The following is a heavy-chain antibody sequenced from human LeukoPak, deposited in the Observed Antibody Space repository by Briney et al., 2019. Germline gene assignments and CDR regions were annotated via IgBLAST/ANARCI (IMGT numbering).Heavy chain of an antibody. CDR3: AKDNYYGSSAVIDY. J-gene: IGHJ4*02. CDR2: LSHDGNNE. CDR1: GFTFSSYG. V-gene: IGHV3-30*18. Sequence: PGGSLRLSCAASGFTFSSYGMHWVRQAPGKGLEWVAALSHDGNNEFYADSVKGRFTTSRDNSKSTLYLQMNSLRAGDTATFYCAKDNYYGSSAVIDYWGQGALVTVSS. D-gene: IGHD3-10*01.